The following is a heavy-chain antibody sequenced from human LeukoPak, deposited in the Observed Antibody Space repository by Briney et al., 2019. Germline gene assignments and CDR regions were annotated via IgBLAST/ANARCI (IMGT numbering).Heavy chain of an antibody. CDR3: ARGSQRLDSWFDC. J-gene: IGHJ4*02. Sequence: PGGSLRLSCAASGFMFSSDAMHWVRQAPGKGLEWVAVISYDGSNKYYADSEKGRIAISRDNSKNMLYLEMSSLRAEDTAVYYCARGSQRLDSWFDCWGQGTLVTVSS. CDR1: GFMFSSDA. D-gene: IGHD6-25*01. CDR2: ISYDGSNK. V-gene: IGHV3-30*09.